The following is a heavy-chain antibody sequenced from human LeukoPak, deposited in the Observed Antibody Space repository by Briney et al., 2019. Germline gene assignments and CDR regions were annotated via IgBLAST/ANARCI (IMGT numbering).Heavy chain of an antibody. CDR1: GGSISSYY. CDR3: ARDGGGSGSYYNYGNWFDP. CDR2: IYYSGST. J-gene: IGHJ5*02. D-gene: IGHD3-10*01. V-gene: IGHV4-39*07. Sequence: PSETLSLTCTVSGGSISSYYWGWIRQPPGKGLEWIGSIYYSGSTYYNPSLKSRVTISVDTSKNQFSLKLSSVTAADTAVYYCARDGGGSGSYYNYGNWFDPWGQGTLVTVSS.